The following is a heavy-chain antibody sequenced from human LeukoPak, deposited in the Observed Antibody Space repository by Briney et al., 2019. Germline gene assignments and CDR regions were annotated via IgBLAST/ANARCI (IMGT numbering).Heavy chain of an antibody. J-gene: IGHJ5*02. D-gene: IGHD6-19*01. V-gene: IGHV3-11*05. CDR1: GFTFSDYY. CDR2: ISSSSSYT. CDR3: ARDYYGLSDGVAGAANWFDP. Sequence: GWALRLSSAASGFTFSDYYMSWIRHAAGKGLEWVSYISSSSSYTNYADSVKGRFTISRDNAKNSLYLQMNSLRAEDTAVYYCARDYYGLSDGVAGAANWFDPWGQGTLVTVSS.